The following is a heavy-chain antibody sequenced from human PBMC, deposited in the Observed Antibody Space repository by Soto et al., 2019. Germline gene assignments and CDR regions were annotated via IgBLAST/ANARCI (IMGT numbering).Heavy chain of an antibody. CDR2: ISNDGTKK. CDR3: ARDVAMPTGLGLGY. V-gene: IGHV3-30*03. CDR1: GFAFTNYG. D-gene: IGHD4-4*01. Sequence: QVQVVESGGGVVQPGTSLRLSCAASGFAFTNYGFHWVRQAPGKGLEWVAHISNDGTKKFYADSVKGRFTTSRDNSETTVDRHLTSLRPDDTALFYCARDVAMPTGLGLGYWGQGTLVTVSS. J-gene: IGHJ4*02.